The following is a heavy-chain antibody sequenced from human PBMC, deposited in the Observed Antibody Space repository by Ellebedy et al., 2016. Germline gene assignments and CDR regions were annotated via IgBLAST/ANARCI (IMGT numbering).Heavy chain of an antibody. CDR2: INPNSGGT. D-gene: IGHD1-26*01. Sequence: ASVKVSXKASRYTFTGYYMHWVRQAPGQGLEWMGWINPNSGGTNYAQKFQGRVTMTRDTSISTAYMELSRLRSDDTAVYYCARAPTQYSGSYRPWGQGTLVTVSS. V-gene: IGHV1-2*02. CDR3: ARAPTQYSGSYRP. J-gene: IGHJ4*02. CDR1: RYTFTGYY.